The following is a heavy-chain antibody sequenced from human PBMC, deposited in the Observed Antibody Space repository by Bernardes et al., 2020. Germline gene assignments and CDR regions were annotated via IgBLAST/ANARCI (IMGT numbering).Heavy chain of an antibody. V-gene: IGHV3-74*01. J-gene: IGHJ4*02. D-gene: IGHD2-8*01. CDR1: GFTFRSSW. CDR2: INSDGSSP. CDR3: ARDPSPHRYCTNGVCPKQDY. Sequence: SLIPSCAASGFTFRSSWMHWVRQAPGQGLVWVSRINSDGSSPSYADSVKGRFTISRDNAKNTLYLQMNSLRAEDTAVYYCARDPSPHRYCTNGVCPKQDYWGQGTLVTGSS.